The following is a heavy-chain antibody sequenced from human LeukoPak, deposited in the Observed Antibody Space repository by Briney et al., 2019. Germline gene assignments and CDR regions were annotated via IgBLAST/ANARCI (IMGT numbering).Heavy chain of an antibody. Sequence: ASVKVSCTASGYTFTNYAMSWARQAPGQGLEWMGWISTNAGNPTYAQGFTGRFVFSLDTSVSTAYLQISSLKAEDTAIYYCARPVAGNDYWGQGTLVTVSS. CDR1: GYTFTNYA. CDR2: ISTNAGNP. D-gene: IGHD6-19*01. J-gene: IGHJ4*02. V-gene: IGHV7-4-1*02. CDR3: ARPVAGNDY.